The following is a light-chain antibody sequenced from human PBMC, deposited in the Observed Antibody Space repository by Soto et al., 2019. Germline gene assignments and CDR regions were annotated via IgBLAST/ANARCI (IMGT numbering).Light chain of an antibody. CDR2: DAS. V-gene: IGKV3-15*01. Sequence: EIVMTQSPATLSVSPGERATLSCRASQSVSIHLAWYQQKPGQAPRLLIYDASTRATGIPARFSGSGSGTEFSLTISSLQSENFVIYYCQQYNNWPPWTFGQATKVSIK. CDR1: QSVSIH. J-gene: IGKJ1*01. CDR3: QQYNNWPPWT.